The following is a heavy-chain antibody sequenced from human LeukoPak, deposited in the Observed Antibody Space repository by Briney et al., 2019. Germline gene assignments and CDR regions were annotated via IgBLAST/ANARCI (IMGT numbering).Heavy chain of an antibody. V-gene: IGHV3-23*01. CDR3: GVDIVVVPGAPNWFDP. CDR1: GFTFSSYA. J-gene: IGHJ5*02. Sequence: PGVSLRLSCAASGFTFSSYAMSWVRQAPGKGLEWVSAISGSGDSTYYADSVKGRFTISRDNSKNTLYLQMNSLRAEDTAVYYCGVDIVVVPGAPNWFDPWGQGTLVTVSS. CDR2: ISGSGDST. D-gene: IGHD2-2*01.